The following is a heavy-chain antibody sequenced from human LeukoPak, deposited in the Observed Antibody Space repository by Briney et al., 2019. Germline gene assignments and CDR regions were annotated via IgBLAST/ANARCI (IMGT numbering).Heavy chain of an antibody. V-gene: IGHV1-2*02. J-gene: IGHJ4*02. CDR3: ARDRYCSGGSCPDLDF. CDR1: GYTFIDYY. Sequence: ASVKASCKASGYTFIDYYMHWVRQAPGQAPGQGLEWMGWIHPNSGGTNYAQKFQGRVTMTRDTSISTVYMELSRLTSDDTAVYYCARDRYCSGGSCPDLDFWGQGTLVTVSS. CDR2: IHPNSGGT. D-gene: IGHD2-15*01.